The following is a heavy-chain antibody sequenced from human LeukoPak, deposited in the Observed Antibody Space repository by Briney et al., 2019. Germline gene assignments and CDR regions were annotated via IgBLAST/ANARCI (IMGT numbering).Heavy chain of an antibody. CDR3: AYGDYVDAFDI. D-gene: IGHD4-17*01. V-gene: IGHV1-3*01. CDR2: INAGNGNT. J-gene: IGHJ3*02. CDR1: GYTFTSYA. Sequence: WASVNVSCKASGYTFTSYAMHWVRQAPGQRLEWMGWINAGNGNTKYSQKFQGRVTITRDTSASTAYMELSSLRSEDTAVYYCAYGDYVDAFDIWGQGTMVTVSS.